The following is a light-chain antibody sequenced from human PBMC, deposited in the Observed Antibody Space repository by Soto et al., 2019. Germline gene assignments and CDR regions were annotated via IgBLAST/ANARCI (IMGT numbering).Light chain of an antibody. CDR2: LNSDGSH. CDR1: SGHSSYA. Sequence: QLVLTQSPSASASLGASAKLTCTPSSGHSSYAIAWHQQQPEKGPRYLMKLNSDGSHSKGDGIPDRFSGSSSGAERYLTISSLQAEDEADYYCQTWGTGPAVFGGGTPLTVL. V-gene: IGLV4-69*01. J-gene: IGLJ7*01. CDR3: QTWGTGPAV.